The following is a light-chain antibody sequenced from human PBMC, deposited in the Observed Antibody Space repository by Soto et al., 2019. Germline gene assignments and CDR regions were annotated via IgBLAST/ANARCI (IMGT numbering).Light chain of an antibody. Sequence: DIQLTQSPSFLSASVGDRVTITCRASQSLSNWLAWYQQKPGKAPKLLIFDVSSLESGVPSRFSGSGSGTEFTLTISSLQPEDFATYYCLQHNSYPQTFGQGTKVDIK. CDR2: DVS. CDR1: QSLSNW. V-gene: IGKV1-5*01. J-gene: IGKJ1*01. CDR3: LQHNSYPQT.